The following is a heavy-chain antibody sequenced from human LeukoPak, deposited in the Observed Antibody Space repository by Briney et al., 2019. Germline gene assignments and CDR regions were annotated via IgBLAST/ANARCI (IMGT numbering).Heavy chain of an antibody. CDR2: IRYDGSNK. J-gene: IGHJ4*02. CDR1: GFTFSSYG. Sequence: GGSLRLSCAASGFTFSSYGMHWVRQAPGKGLEWVAFIRYDGSNKYYADSVKGRFTISRDNSKNTLYLQMNSLRAEDTAVYYCAKDIYDFWSGSSDYWGQGTLVTVSS. CDR3: AKDIYDFWSGSSDY. D-gene: IGHD3-3*01. V-gene: IGHV3-30*02.